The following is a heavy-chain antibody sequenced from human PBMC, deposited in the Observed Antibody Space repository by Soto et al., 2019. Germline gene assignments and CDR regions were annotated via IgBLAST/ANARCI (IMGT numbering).Heavy chain of an antibody. Sequence: KTSETLSLTCTVSGGSISSYYWSWIRQPPGKGLEWIGYIYYSGSTNYNPSLKSRVTISVDTSKNQFSLKLSSVTAVDTAVYYCARSEVDWYYGSGSLEGWGQGTLVTVSS. CDR2: IYYSGST. CDR3: ARSEVDWYYGSGSLEG. V-gene: IGHV4-59*01. D-gene: IGHD3-10*01. J-gene: IGHJ4*02. CDR1: GGSISSYY.